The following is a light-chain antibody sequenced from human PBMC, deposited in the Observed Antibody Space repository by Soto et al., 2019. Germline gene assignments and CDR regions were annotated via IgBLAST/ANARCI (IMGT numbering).Light chain of an antibody. CDR3: QSYDSSLRGV. J-gene: IGLJ3*02. V-gene: IGLV1-40*01. Sequence: QSELTQPPSVSGAPGQRVTISCTGNSSNIGAGYDVHWYQQLPGTAPKLLIFGNNNRPSGVPDRFSGSKSGTSASLAITGLQPDDEADYYCQSYDSSLRGVFGGGTKVTVL. CDR1: SSNIGAGYD. CDR2: GNN.